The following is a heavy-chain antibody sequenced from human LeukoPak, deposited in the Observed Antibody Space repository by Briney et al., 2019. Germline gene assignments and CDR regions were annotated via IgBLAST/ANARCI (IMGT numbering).Heavy chain of an antibody. CDR1: GLSFSGYA. CDR2: ISYDGSNK. Sequence: GGSLRLSCAASGLSFSGYAMHWVRQAPGKGLEWVAGISYDGSNKDYADSVKGRFTISRDNSKNTLYLQMNSLRAEDTAVYYCAKDSPGAFDIWGQGTMVTVSS. CDR3: AKDSPGAFDI. V-gene: IGHV3-30*18. J-gene: IGHJ3*02.